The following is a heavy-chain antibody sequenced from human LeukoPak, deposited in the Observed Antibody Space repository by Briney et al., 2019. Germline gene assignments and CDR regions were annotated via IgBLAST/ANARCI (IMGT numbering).Heavy chain of an antibody. D-gene: IGHD3-10*01. CDR3: VRDWGYYGSGSYIFDY. CDR1: GFVFDNYG. Sequence: GGSLRPSCVASGFVFDNYGMDWVRQAPGLGLEWVAFIRYSGSRKYYADSVKGRFTISRDNSRNTLYLQMNSLRADDTAVYYCVRDWGYYGSGSYIFDYWGQGTLVTVSS. V-gene: IGHV3-30*02. CDR2: IRYSGSRK. J-gene: IGHJ4*02.